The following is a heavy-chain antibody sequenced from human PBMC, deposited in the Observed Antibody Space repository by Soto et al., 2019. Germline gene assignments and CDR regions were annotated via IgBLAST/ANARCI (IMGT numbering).Heavy chain of an antibody. CDR1: GDSLTSSSYY. J-gene: IGHJ4*02. CDR2: IYYDGNT. V-gene: IGHV4-39*01. D-gene: IGHD6-6*01. CDR3: ARSTIAPRLFMYPFDS. Sequence: SETLSLTCTVSGDSLTSSSYYWGWIRQPPGKGLECIGNIYYDGNTYYNPSLKSRVTISLDTSKNQFSLRLNSVTAADTAVYYCARSTIAPRLFMYPFDSWGQGTLVTVSS.